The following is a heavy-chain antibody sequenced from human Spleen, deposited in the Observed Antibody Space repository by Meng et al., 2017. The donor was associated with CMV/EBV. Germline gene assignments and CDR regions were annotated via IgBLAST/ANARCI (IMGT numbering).Heavy chain of an antibody. CDR1: GYTFTSFG. V-gene: IGHV1-2*02. CDR2: INPNSGGT. J-gene: IGHJ4*02. D-gene: IGHD2-2*01. Sequence: ASVKVSCKASGYTFTSFGITWVRQASGQGLEWMGWINPNSGGTNYAQKFQGRVTMTRDTSISTAYMELSRLRSDDTAVDYCAREEYQLPIFDYWGQGTLVTVSS. CDR3: AREEYQLPIFDY.